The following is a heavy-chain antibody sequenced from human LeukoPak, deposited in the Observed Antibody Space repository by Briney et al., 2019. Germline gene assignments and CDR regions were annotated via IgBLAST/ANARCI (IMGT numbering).Heavy chain of an antibody. CDR2: INHSGST. CDR3: ARDLGYSSLGGDY. D-gene: IGHD6-13*01. Sequence: PSETLSLTCAVYGGSFSGYYWSWVRQPPGKGLEWIGEINHSGSTNYNPSLKSRVTISVDTSKNQLSLKLSSVTAADTAVYYCARDLGYSSLGGDYWGQGTLVTVSS. V-gene: IGHV4-34*01. CDR1: GGSFSGYY. J-gene: IGHJ4*02.